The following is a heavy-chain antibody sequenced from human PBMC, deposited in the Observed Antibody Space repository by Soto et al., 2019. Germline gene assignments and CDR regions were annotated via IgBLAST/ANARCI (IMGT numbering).Heavy chain of an antibody. CDR2: IYYSGST. CDR3: ARHVYDFWSATRSDY. D-gene: IGHD3-3*01. J-gene: IGHJ4*02. CDR1: GGSISSSSYY. V-gene: IGHV4-39*01. Sequence: PSETLSLTCTVSGGSISSSSYYWGWIRQPPGKGLEWIGSIYYSGSTYYNPSLKSRVTISVDTSKNQFSLKLSSVTAADTAVYYCARHVYDFWSATRSDYWGQGTLVTVSS.